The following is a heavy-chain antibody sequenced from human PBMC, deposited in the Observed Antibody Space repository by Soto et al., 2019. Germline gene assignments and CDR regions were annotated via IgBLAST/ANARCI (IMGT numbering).Heavy chain of an antibody. CDR1: GGTFSSYA. V-gene: IGHV1-69*12. D-gene: IGHD3-22*01. J-gene: IGHJ4*02. CDR2: IIPICGTA. CDR3: ASHYDSSGYYYRGLDY. Sequence: QVQLVQSGAEVKKPGSSVKVSCKASGGTFSSYAISWVRQAPGQGLEWMGGIIPICGTADYAQKFKCRVTITADESTRTAYMELSRLRSEDTAVYYCASHYDSSGYYYRGLDYWGQGTLVNVSS.